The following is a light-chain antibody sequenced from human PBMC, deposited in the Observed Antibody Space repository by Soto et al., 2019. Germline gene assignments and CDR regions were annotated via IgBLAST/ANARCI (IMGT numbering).Light chain of an antibody. CDR1: SSDIGGYNS. CDR3: SSYTDRKHLV. V-gene: IGLV2-8*01. CDR2: DVT. J-gene: IGLJ1*01. Sequence: QSALTQSPSASGSPGQSVTISCTGTSSDIGGYNSVSWYQQHPGKAPKVMIYDVTKRPSGVPDRFSGSKSGNTASLTVSALQAEDEADYYCSSYTDRKHLVFGTGTKLTAL.